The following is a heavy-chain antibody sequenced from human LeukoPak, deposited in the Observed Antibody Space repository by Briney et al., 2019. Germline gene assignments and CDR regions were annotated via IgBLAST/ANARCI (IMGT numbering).Heavy chain of an antibody. J-gene: IGHJ4*02. V-gene: IGHV3-23*01. D-gene: IGHD2-15*01. CDR3: ARVVYGSPSGAAYSFDY. CDR2: ISGSSALT. Sequence: PGGSLRLSCADSGFTFSSYVMSWVRQAPGKGLEWVSTISGSSALTFYADSVKGRFTISRDNSKNTVYLQMNSQRAEDTAVYYCARVVYGSPSGAAYSFDYWGQGTLVTVSS. CDR1: GFTFSSYV.